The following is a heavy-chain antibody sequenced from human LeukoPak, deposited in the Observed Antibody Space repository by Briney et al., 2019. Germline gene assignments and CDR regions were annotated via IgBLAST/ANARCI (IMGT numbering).Heavy chain of an antibody. D-gene: IGHD2-15*01. CDR1: GFTFSSYW. J-gene: IGHJ4*02. CDR2: IKQDGREK. V-gene: IGHV3-7*01. CDR3: AREGGAAYCSGGDCYGLFDY. Sequence: GGSLRLSCAASGFTFSSYWMSWVRQAPGKGLEWVANIKQDGREKYYVDSVKGRFTISRDNAKNSLYLQMNSLRAEDTAVYYCAREGGAAYCSGGDCYGLFDYWGQGTLVTVSS.